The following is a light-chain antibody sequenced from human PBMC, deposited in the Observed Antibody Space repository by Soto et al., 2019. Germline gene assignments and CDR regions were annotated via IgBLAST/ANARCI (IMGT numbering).Light chain of an antibody. V-gene: IGKV3-20*01. Sequence: EIVLTQSPGTLSLSPGERATLSCRASQSVSSSYLAWYQQKPGQAPRLLIYGASSRATGIPDRFSGSGSGTDFTLNIRRLEPEDCAVYYCQQYGSSPRTFGQGTKLEIK. J-gene: IGKJ2*01. CDR3: QQYGSSPRT. CDR1: QSVSSSY. CDR2: GAS.